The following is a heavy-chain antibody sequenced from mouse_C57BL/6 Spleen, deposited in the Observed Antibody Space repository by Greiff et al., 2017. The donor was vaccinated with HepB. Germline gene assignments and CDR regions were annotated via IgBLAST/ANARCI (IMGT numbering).Heavy chain of an antibody. Sequence: DVKLVESGGGLVKPGGSLKLSCAASGFTFSSYAMSWVRQTPEKRLEWVATISDGGSYTYYPDNVKGRFTISRDNAKNNLYLQMSHLKSEDTAMYYCARDFSLSRPFAYWGQGTLVTVSA. V-gene: IGHV5-4*01. CDR2: ISDGGSYT. J-gene: IGHJ3*01. CDR1: GFTFSSYA. D-gene: IGHD3-2*02. CDR3: ARDFSLSRPFAY.